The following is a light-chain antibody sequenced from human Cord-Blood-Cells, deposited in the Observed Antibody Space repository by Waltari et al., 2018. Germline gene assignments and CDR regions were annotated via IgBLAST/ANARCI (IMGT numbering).Light chain of an antibody. CDR3: SSYAGSNNVV. J-gene: IGLJ2*01. V-gene: IGLV2-8*01. CDR2: EVS. Sequence: QSALTQPPSSSGSPGQSAPISCTGTSSYVGGYNYVSWYQQHPGKAPKLMIYEVSKRPAGVPDRFSGSKSGNTASLTVSGLQAEDEADYYCSSYAGSNNVVFGGGTKLTVL. CDR1: SSYVGGYNY.